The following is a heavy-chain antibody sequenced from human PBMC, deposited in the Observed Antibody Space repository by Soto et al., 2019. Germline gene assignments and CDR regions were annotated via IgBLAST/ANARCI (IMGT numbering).Heavy chain of an antibody. J-gene: IGHJ5*02. D-gene: IGHD3-10*01. CDR3: ARDLTSSSARGGGS. V-gene: IGHV3-21*01. CDR1: GFTFSSYS. CDR2: ISSSSSYI. Sequence: PVGSLRLSGAASGFTFSSYSMNWVRRAPGKGLEWVSSISSSSSYIYYADSVKGRLTISRDNAKNSLYLQMNSLRAEDTAVYYCARDLTSSSARGGGSWGQGTLVTVSS.